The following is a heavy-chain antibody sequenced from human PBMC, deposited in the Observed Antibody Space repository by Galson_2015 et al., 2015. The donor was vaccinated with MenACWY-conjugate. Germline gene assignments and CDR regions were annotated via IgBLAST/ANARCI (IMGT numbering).Heavy chain of an antibody. J-gene: IGHJ4*02. Sequence: ETLSLTCTVSGGSISSSSYYWGWIRQPPGKGLEWIGSIYYSGSTYYNPSLKSRVTISVDTSKNQFSLKLSSVTAADTAVYYCARFSDYYDSSKLFDYWGQGTLVTVSS. CDR2: IYYSGST. V-gene: IGHV4-39*01. D-gene: IGHD3-22*01. CDR3: ARFSDYYDSSKLFDY. CDR1: GGSISSSSYY.